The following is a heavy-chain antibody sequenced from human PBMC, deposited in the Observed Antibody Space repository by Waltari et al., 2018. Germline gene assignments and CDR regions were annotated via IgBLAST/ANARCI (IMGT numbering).Heavy chain of an antibody. CDR1: GGSISSGSYY. Sequence: QVQLQESGPGLVKPSQTLSLTCTVSGGSISSGSYYWSWIRQPAGKGLEWIGRIYTSGSTNYHPALKSRVTISVDTSKNQFSLKLSSVTAADTAVYYCARGPAHGIYAFFDYWGQGTLVTVSS. V-gene: IGHV4-61*02. CDR3: ARGPAHGIYAFFDY. J-gene: IGHJ4*02. CDR2: IYTSGST. D-gene: IGHD3-16*01.